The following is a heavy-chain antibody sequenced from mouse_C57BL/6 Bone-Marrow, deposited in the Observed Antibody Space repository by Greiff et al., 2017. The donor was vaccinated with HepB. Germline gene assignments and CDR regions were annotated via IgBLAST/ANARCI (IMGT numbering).Heavy chain of an antibody. V-gene: IGHV14-4*01. CDR2: IDPENGDT. D-gene: IGHD2-3*01. Sequence: VQLHQSGAELVRPGASVKLSCTASGFNIKDDYMHWVKQRPEQGLEWIGWIDPENGDTEYASKFQGKATITADTSSKTAYLQLSSLTSEDTAVYYCTTGGWLPRGYWGQGTTLTVSS. CDR1: GFNIKDDY. J-gene: IGHJ2*01. CDR3: TTGGWLPRGY.